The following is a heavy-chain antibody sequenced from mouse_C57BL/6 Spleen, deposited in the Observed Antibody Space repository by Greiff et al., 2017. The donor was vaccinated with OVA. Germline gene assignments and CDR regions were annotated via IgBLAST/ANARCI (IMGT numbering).Heavy chain of an antibody. D-gene: IGHD2-1*01. CDR3: ALYYGNVFAY. V-gene: IGHV1-61*01. CDR2: IYPSDSET. Sequence: QVQLKQPGAELVRPGSSVKLSCKASGYTFTSYWMDWVKQRPGQGLEWIGNIYPSDSETHYNQKFKDKATLTVDKSSSTAYMQLSSLTSEDSAVYYCALYYGNVFAYWGQGTLVTVSA. J-gene: IGHJ3*01. CDR1: GYTFTSYW.